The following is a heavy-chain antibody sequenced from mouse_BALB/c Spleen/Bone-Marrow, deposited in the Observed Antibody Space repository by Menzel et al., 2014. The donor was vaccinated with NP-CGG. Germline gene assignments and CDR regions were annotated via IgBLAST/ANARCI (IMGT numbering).Heavy chain of an antibody. Sequence: QVTLKVCGPGILQPSQTLSLTCSFSGFSLSTSGMGVSWIRQPSGKGLEWLAHIYWDDDKRYNPSLKSRLTISKDTSXNQVFLKITSVDTADTATYYCARREGLLRYFDVWGAGTTVTVSS. J-gene: IGHJ1*01. CDR3: ARREGLLRYFDV. CDR2: IYWDDDK. D-gene: IGHD1-1*01. V-gene: IGHV8-12*01. CDR1: GFSLSTSGMG.